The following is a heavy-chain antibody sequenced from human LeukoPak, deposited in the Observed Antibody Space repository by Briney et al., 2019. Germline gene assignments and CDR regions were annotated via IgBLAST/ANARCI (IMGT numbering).Heavy chain of an antibody. CDR2: INTKSGGT. D-gene: IGHD3-16*02. CDR1: GYTFTCYY. Sequence: ASVKVSCKGSGYTFTCYYMHWVRQARGQGDEGEGWINTKSGGTNYEQEFQGRVRMTSDRASTKAYMELRRKRSDDTAVYYCARDDYVWGTSRPTYGFCGQGTLVTVSS. CDR3: ARDDYVWGTSRPTYGF. J-gene: IGHJ4*02. V-gene: IGHV1-2*02.